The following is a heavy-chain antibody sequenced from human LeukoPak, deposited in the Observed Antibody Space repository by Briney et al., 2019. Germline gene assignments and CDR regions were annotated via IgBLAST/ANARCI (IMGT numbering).Heavy chain of an antibody. D-gene: IGHD6-13*01. Sequence: GGSLRLSCAASGFTFDDYAMHWVRQAPGKGLEWVSGISWNSGSIGYADSVKGRFTISRDNAKNSLYLQMNSLRAEDTALYYCAKDIAAAAEAFDIRGQGTMVTVSS. CDR2: ISWNSGSI. CDR1: GFTFDDYA. J-gene: IGHJ3*02. CDR3: AKDIAAAAEAFDI. V-gene: IGHV3-9*01.